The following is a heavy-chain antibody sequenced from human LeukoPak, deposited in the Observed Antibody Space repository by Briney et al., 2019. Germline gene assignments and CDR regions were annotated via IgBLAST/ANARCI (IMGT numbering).Heavy chain of an antibody. J-gene: IGHJ6*03. CDR1: GGSISSGDYY. CDR2: IYYSGTT. CDR3: ARVYSSSLIGYYYYYMDV. V-gene: IGHV4-61*08. Sequence: SETLSLTCTVSGGSISSGDYYWSWIRQPPGKGLEWIGYIYYSGTTNYNPSLKNRVTISVDTSRNQFSLKLTSVTTADTAKYYCARVYSSSLIGYYYYYMDVWGKGTTVTVSS. D-gene: IGHD6-13*01.